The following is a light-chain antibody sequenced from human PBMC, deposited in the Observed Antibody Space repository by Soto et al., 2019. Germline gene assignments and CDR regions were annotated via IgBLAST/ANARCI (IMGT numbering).Light chain of an antibody. Sequence: DIQMTQSPSTLPASVGDRVTITCRASQSISSWLAWYQQKPGKAPKLLIYDASSLESGVPSRFSGRGSGTEFTLTICSLQPDDFATYYGQQYNSYPTWTFGQGTKVESK. CDR3: QQYNSYPTWT. CDR2: DAS. J-gene: IGKJ1*01. V-gene: IGKV1-5*01. CDR1: QSISSW.